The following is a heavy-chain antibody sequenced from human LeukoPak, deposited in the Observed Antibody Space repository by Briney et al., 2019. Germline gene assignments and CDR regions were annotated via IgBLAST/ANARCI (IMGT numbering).Heavy chain of an antibody. V-gene: IGHV3-30*04. D-gene: IGHD5-18*01. Sequence: GGSLRLSCAASGFTFSSYAMNWVRQAPGKGLEWLAVISYDGSNKYYADSVKGRFTISRDNSKNTLYLQMNSLRAEDTAVYYCARDQGYNARNFDYWGQGTLVTVSS. CDR2: ISYDGSNK. CDR3: ARDQGYNARNFDY. CDR1: GFTFSSYA. J-gene: IGHJ4*02.